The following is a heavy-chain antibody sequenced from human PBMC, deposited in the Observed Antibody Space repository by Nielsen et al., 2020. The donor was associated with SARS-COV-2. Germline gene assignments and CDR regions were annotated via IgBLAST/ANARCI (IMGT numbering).Heavy chain of an antibody. V-gene: IGHV3-23*01. CDR3: AKLAYCGGDCYWLPFDY. Sequence: GESLKISCAASGFTFSSYAMSWVRQAPGKGLEWVSAISGSGGSTYYADSVKGRFTISRDNAKNSLYLQMNSLRAEDTAVYYCAKLAYCGGDCYWLPFDYWGQGTLVTVSS. CDR1: GFTFSSYA. D-gene: IGHD2-21*02. J-gene: IGHJ4*02. CDR2: ISGSGGST.